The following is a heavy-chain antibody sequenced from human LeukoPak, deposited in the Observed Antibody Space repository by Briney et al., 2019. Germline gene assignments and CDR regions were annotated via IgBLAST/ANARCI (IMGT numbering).Heavy chain of an antibody. CDR1: GFTFSSYW. D-gene: IGHD4-23*01. V-gene: IGHV3-74*03. CDR2: TNTDGSST. J-gene: IGHJ1*01. Sequence: PGGSLRLSCAASGFTFSSYWMHWVRQAPGKGLVWVSGTNTDGSSTMYADSVKGRFTIARDNAKNTLYLQMSSLRAEDTAVYYCYGANAEHWGQGTLVTVP. CDR3: YGANAEH.